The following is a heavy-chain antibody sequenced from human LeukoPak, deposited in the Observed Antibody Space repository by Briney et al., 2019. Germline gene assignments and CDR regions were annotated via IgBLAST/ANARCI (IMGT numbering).Heavy chain of an antibody. CDR3: ARDPRVITMVRGVMAAFDI. J-gene: IGHJ3*02. D-gene: IGHD3-10*01. V-gene: IGHV1-18*01. Sequence: GASVKVSCKASGYTFTSYGISWVRQAPGQGLEWMGWISAYNGNTNYAQKLQGRVTMTTDTSTSTAYMELRSLRSDDTAVYYCARDPRVITMVRGVMAAFDIWGQGTMVTVSS. CDR1: GYTFTSYG. CDR2: ISAYNGNT.